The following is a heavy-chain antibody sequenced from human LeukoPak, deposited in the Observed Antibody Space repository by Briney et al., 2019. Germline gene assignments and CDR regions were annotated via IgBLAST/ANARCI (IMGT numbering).Heavy chain of an antibody. CDR1: GGSISSYY. D-gene: IGHD1-14*01. CDR2: IYYSGST. J-gene: IGHJ3*02. Sequence: SETLSLTCTVSGGSISSYYWSWIRQPPGKGLEWIAYIYYSGSTNYSPSLKSRVTISVDTSKNQFSLKLSSVTAADTAVYYCARQPGGKAAFDIWGQGTMVTVSS. CDR3: ARQPGGKAAFDI. V-gene: IGHV4-59*08.